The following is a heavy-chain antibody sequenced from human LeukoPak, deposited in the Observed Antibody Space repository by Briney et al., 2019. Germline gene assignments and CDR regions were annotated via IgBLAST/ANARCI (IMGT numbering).Heavy chain of an antibody. CDR1: GFTFSSYS. D-gene: IGHD2-15*01. V-gene: IGHV3-21*01. J-gene: IGHJ3*02. CDR3: ARDGRGYCSGGSCQRPATHRKVGAFDI. Sequence: PGGSLRLSCAASGFTFSSYSMNWVRQAPGKGLEWVSSISSSSSYIYYADSVKGRSAISRDNAKNSLYLQMSSLRAEDTAVYYCARDGRGYCSGGSCQRPATHRKVGAFDIWGQGTMVTVSS. CDR2: ISSSSSYI.